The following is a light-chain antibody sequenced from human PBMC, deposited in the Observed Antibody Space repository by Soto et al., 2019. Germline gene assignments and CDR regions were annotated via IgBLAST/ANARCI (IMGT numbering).Light chain of an antibody. J-gene: IGKJ2*01. CDR2: GAS. V-gene: IGKV3-20*01. CDR1: QSVGSRY. Sequence: EIVLTQSPGTLSLSPGERATLSCRASQSVGSRYLAWYQQKPGQAPRLLMYGASSRATGIPNKFSGTGSGTDFTLTISRLEPEDFAVHYCQRYGSPPYTFGLGTKVDIK. CDR3: QRYGSPPYT.